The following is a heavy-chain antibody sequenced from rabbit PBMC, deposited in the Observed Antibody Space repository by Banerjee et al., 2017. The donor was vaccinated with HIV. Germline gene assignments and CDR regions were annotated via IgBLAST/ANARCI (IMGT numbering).Heavy chain of an antibody. J-gene: IGHJ4*01. D-gene: IGHD4-1*01. CDR2: IYPPYGAT. CDR1: GFSFSSSYW. CDR3: ARGSDSSGWGRYFNL. V-gene: IGHV1S45*01. Sequence: QEQLEESGGDLVKPEGSLTLTCTASGFSFSSSYWISWVRQAPGKGLEWIGCIYPPYGATDNASWVNGRFTISLDNAQNTVYLQLNSLTAADTATYFCARGSDSSGWGRYFNLRGQGTLVTVS.